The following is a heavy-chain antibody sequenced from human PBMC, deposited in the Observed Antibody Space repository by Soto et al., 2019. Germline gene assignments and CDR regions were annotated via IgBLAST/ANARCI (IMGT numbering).Heavy chain of an antibody. D-gene: IGHD6-19*01. Sequence: QVQLQESGPGLVKPSGTVSLTCAVSGASISDNNWWSWVRQPPGKGLEWIGEVVHWGTTNYNPSLRSRVTISMDKSKNQISLTLSFVTAADSALYYCARHIGVTGTRGFDYWGQGTLVTVSS. CDR1: GASISDNNW. CDR3: ARHIGVTGTRGFDY. CDR2: VVHWGTT. J-gene: IGHJ4*02. V-gene: IGHV4-4*02.